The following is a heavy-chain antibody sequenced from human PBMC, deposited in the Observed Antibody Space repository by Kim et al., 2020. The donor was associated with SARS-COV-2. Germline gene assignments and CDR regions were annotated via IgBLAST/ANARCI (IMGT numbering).Heavy chain of an antibody. CDR2: ISYDGSNK. V-gene: IGHV3-30*04. D-gene: IGHD3-3*01. Sequence: GGSLRLSCAASGFTFSSYAMHWVRQAPGKGLEWVAVISYDGSNKYYADSVKGRFTISRDNSKNTLYLQMNSLRAEDTAVYYCARDSDFHLGAFDIWGQGTMVTVSS. CDR3: ARDSDFHLGAFDI. J-gene: IGHJ3*02. CDR1: GFTFSSYA.